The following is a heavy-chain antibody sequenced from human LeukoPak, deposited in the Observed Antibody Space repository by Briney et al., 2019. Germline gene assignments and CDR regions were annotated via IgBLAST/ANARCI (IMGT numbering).Heavy chain of an antibody. D-gene: IGHD1-26*01. CDR1: GYTFTSYG. CDR3: ARTPGKVGAYDY. V-gene: IGHV1-18*01. CDR2: ISAYNGNT. J-gene: IGHJ4*02. Sequence: ASVKVSCKASGYTFTSYGISWVRQTPGQGLEWMGWISAYNGNTSYPQKLQGRVTMTTDTSTSTAYMELRSLRSDDTAVYYCARTPGKVGAYDYWGQGTLVTVSS.